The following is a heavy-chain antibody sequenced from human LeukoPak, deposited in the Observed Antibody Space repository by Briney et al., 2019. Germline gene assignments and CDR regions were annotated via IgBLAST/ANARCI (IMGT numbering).Heavy chain of an antibody. V-gene: IGHV3-30*18. CDR1: GFTFSSYG. Sequence: PGGSLRLSCAASGFTFSSYGMHWVRQAPGKGLEWVAVISYDGSNKYYADSVKGRFTISRDNSKNTLYLQMNSLRAEDTAVYYCAKDRIRSSGYDCADSWGQGTLVTVSS. D-gene: IGHD5-12*01. J-gene: IGHJ4*02. CDR3: AKDRIRSSGYDCADS. CDR2: ISYDGSNK.